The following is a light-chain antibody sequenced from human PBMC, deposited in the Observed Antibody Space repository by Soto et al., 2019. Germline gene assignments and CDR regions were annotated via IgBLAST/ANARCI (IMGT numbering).Light chain of an antibody. V-gene: IGKV3D-11*01. J-gene: IGKJ4*01. CDR2: DAP. CDR1: QGVSSF. Sequence: EIVLTQSPATLSLSPGERATLSCRASQGVSSFLAWCQRKPGQAPRLLIYDAPNRATGIPARFSGSGPGTYFTLTISSLEPEDFALYYCRHRSNWHGLTVGGGTKVDIK. CDR3: RHRSNWHGLT.